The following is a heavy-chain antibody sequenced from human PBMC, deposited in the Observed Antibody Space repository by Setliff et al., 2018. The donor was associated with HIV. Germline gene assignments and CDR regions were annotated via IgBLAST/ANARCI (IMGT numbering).Heavy chain of an antibody. CDR2: INPDSGGT. Sequence: ASVKVSCKASGYTLAGYFMHWVRQAPGQGLEWMGWINPDSGGTKYAREFQDRVTMTRDTSITTAFMELNSLRSDDTAVYYCARDVSGFDLFSSYMDVWGKGTTVTVSS. D-gene: IGHD3-9*01. V-gene: IGHV1-2*02. CDR1: GYTLAGYF. CDR3: ARDVSGFDLFSSYMDV. J-gene: IGHJ6*03.